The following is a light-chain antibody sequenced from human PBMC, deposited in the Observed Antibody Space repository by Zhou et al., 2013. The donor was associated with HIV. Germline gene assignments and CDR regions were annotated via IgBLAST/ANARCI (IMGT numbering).Light chain of an antibody. CDR2: GAS. J-gene: IGKJ2*01. CDR1: QSVFSN. Sequence: EIVMTQSPGTLSVSPGERVTLSCRASQSVFSNLAWYQQKPGQAPRLLIYGASTRATGIPARFSGSGSGTEFTLTISRLEPEDFAVYSCQQYGTSPYTFGQGTKLEI. CDR3: QQYGTSPYT. V-gene: IGKV3-15*01.